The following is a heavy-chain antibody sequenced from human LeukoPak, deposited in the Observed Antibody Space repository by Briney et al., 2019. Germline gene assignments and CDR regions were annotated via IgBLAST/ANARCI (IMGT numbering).Heavy chain of an antibody. CDR1: GFTFSRHD. CDR2: ISSSSDAI. D-gene: IGHD5-12*01. J-gene: IGHJ4*02. Sequence: GRSLRLSCVASGFTFSRHDMNWVRQAPGKRLEWVSYISSSSDAIYYADSAKGRFTISRDNAENSLYLQLNSLRDEDTAVYYCARAMRSGYDYWGQGTLVTVSS. V-gene: IGHV3-48*02. CDR3: ARAMRSGYDY.